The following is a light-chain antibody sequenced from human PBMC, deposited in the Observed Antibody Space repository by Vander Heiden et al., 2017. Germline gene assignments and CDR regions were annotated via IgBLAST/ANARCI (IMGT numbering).Light chain of an antibody. J-gene: IGKJ4*01. CDR3: QQYNSYPLT. Sequence: DIRMPQSPSTLSASVGDRVTITCRASQSISSWLAWYQQKPGKAPKLLIYKASSLESGVPSRFSGSGSGTEFTLTISSLQPDDFATYYCQQYNSYPLTFGGGTKVEIK. CDR2: KAS. CDR1: QSISSW. V-gene: IGKV1-5*03.